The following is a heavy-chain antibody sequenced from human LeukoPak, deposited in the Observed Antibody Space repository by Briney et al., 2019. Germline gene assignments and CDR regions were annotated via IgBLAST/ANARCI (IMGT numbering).Heavy chain of an antibody. CDR2: ISSSSSYI. J-gene: IGHJ4*02. Sequence: GGSLRLSCAASGFTFSSYSMNWVRQAPGKGLEWVSSISSSSSYIYYADSVRGRFTISRDNAKNSLYLQMNSLRAEDTAVYYCAREIGYYYDSSGPYYFDYWGQGTLVTVSS. D-gene: IGHD3-22*01. CDR1: GFTFSSYS. V-gene: IGHV3-21*01. CDR3: AREIGYYYDSSGPYYFDY.